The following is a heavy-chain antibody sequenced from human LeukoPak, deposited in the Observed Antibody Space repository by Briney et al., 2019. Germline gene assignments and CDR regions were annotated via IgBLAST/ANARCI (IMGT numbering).Heavy chain of an antibody. CDR3: ARDSAYSNPERGYYYGMDV. CDR2: IYYSGST. V-gene: IGHV4-30-4*01. J-gene: IGHJ6*02. Sequence: SETLSLTCTVSGGSISSGDYYWSWIRQPPGKGLEWIGCIYYSGSTYYNPSLKSRVTISVDTSKNQFSLKLSSVTAADTAVYYCARDSAYSNPERGYYYGMDVWGQGTTVTVSS. CDR1: GGSISSGDYY. D-gene: IGHD4-11*01.